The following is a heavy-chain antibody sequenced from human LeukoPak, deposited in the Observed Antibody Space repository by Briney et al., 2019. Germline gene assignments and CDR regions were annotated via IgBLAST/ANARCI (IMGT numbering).Heavy chain of an antibody. D-gene: IGHD4-17*01. J-gene: IGHJ6*03. V-gene: IGHV4-39*07. Sequence: PSETLSLTCTVSGGSISSSSYYWSWIRQPPGKGLEWIGEINHSGSTNYNPSLKSRVTISVDTSKNQFSLKLSSVTAADTAVYYCARGVTTVTTFRYYYYYMDVWGKGTTVTVSS. CDR3: ARGVTTVTTFRYYYYYMDV. CDR1: GGSISSSSYY. CDR2: INHSGST.